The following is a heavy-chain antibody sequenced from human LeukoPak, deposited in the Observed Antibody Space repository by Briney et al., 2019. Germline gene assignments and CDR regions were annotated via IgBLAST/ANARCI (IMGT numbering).Heavy chain of an antibody. CDR2: IKGKTDGGTA. Sequence: GGSLRLSCAASGFIFSNAWISWVRQAPGKGLEWVGLIKGKTDGGTADYAAFVKGRFTISRDESKNTLYLQVNSLKTEDTAVYYCTTREKHLDYWGQGTLVTVSS. CDR1: GFIFSNAW. V-gene: IGHV3-15*01. CDR3: TTREKHLDY. J-gene: IGHJ4*02.